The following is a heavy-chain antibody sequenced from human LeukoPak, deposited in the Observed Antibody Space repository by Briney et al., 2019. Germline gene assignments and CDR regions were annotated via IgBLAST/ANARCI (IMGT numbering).Heavy chain of an antibody. CDR1: GGSISSNY. J-gene: IGHJ4*02. CDR3: ARGGVRGIGSWYFDY. D-gene: IGHD3-10*01. CDR2: IYYSGST. Sequence: SETLSLTCTVSGGSISSNYWSWIRQPPGKGLEWIGYIYYSGSTNYNPSLKSRVTISVDTSKNQFSLKLSSVTAADTAVYYCARGGVRGIGSWYFDYWGQGTLVTVSS. V-gene: IGHV4-59*01.